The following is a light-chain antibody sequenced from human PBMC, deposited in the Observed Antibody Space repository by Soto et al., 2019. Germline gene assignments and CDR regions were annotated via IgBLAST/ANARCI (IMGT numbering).Light chain of an antibody. V-gene: IGKV3-15*01. J-gene: IGKJ1*01. Sequence: RVVTQSPATISASPGERATLSCRASQSVKSHLAWYQQKPGQAPRLLIYGASTRATGIPARFSGSGSATEFSLTISSLQSEDFAVYYCQQYDNWPTFGQGTKV. CDR2: GAS. CDR1: QSVKSH. CDR3: QQYDNWPT.